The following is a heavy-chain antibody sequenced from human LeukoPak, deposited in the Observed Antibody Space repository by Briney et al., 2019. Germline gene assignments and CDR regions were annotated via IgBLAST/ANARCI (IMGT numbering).Heavy chain of an antibody. V-gene: IGHV4-4*07. CDR2: IYTSGST. CDR1: GGSISSYY. CDR3: ARENYCTNGVCWAFDP. J-gene: IGHJ5*02. Sequence: PSETLSLTCTVSGGSISSYYWSWIRQPAGKGLEWIGRIYTSGSTNYNPSLKSRVTMSVDTFKNQFSLHLSSVTAADTAVYYCARENYCTNGVCWAFDPWGQGTLVTVSS. D-gene: IGHD2-8*01.